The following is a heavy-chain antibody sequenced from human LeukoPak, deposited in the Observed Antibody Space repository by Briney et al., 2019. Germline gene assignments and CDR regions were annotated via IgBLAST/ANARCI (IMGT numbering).Heavy chain of an antibody. D-gene: IGHD6-19*01. J-gene: IGHJ6*03. CDR2: TYYRSKWYN. V-gene: IGHV6-1*01. CDR3: ARAGGSSGPNYYYYMDV. Sequence: SQTLSLTSAISGDSVSSNSAAWNWIRQSPSRGLEWLGRTYYRSKWYNDYAVSVKSRITINPDTSKNQFSLQLNSVTPEDTAVYYCARAGGSSGPNYYYYMDVWGKGTTVTISS. CDR1: GDSVSSNSAA.